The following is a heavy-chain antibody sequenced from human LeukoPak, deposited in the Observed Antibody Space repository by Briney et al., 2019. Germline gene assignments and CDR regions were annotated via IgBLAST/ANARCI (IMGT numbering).Heavy chain of an antibody. CDR1: GGTFSSYA. Sequence: ASVKVSCKASGGTFSSYAISWVRQAPGQGLEWMGRIIPILGIANYAQKFQGRVTTTAHKSTSTAYMELSSLRSEDTAVYYCSRSMTMVRGVIRSFDYWGQGTLVTVSS. CDR2: IIPILGIA. CDR3: SRSMTMVRGVIRSFDY. J-gene: IGHJ4*02. D-gene: IGHD3-10*01. V-gene: IGHV1-69*04.